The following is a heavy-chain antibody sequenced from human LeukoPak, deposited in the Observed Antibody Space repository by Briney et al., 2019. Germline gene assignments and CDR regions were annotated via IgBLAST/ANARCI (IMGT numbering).Heavy chain of an antibody. D-gene: IGHD3-10*01. CDR2: ICSSGSA. Sequence: PSETLSLTCTVSGGSISNRNYHWGWIRQPPGKGLEWIGSICSSGSAYYNPSLKSRVTTSIDTSKNQFSLRLTSVTAADTAVYYCAKHYMGSYDNRGLDYWGQGTLVTVSS. CDR1: GGSISNRNYH. CDR3: AKHYMGSYDNRGLDY. V-gene: IGHV4-39*01. J-gene: IGHJ4*02.